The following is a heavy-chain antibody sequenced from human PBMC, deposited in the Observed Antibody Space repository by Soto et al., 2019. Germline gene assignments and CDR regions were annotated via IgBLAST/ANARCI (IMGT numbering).Heavy chain of an antibody. D-gene: IGHD2-2*01. V-gene: IGHV5-51*01. CDR1: GYSFTSYW. J-gene: IGHJ5*02. CDR2: IYPGDSDT. Sequence: PGESLKISCTGVGYSFTSYWIGWVRQMPGKGLEWMGIIYPGDSDTRYSLSFQGQVTISADKSITTAYLQWSSLKASDTAMYYCARGYCTTTICDPWFDPWGQGTLVTVSS. CDR3: ARGYCTTTICDPWFDP.